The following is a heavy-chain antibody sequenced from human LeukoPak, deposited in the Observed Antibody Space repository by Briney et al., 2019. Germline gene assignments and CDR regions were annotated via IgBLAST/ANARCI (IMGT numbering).Heavy chain of an antibody. V-gene: IGHV4-59*01. CDR3: ARGGAARLHFQN. CDR2: IYYSGST. J-gene: IGHJ1*01. CDR1: GGSISSYY. Sequence: SETLSLTCTVSGGSISSYYWSWIRQPPGKGLEWIGYIYYSGSTNYNPSLKSRVTISVDTSKNQFSLKLSSVTAADTAVYYCARGGAARLHFQNWGQGTLVTVSS. D-gene: IGHD6-6*01.